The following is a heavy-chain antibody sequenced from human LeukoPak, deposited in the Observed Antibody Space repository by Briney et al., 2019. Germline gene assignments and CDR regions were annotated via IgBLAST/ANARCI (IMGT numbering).Heavy chain of an antibody. V-gene: IGHV3-48*03. CDR1: GFTFSNFD. Sequence: AGGSLRLSCAASGFTFSNFDMNWVRQAPGKGLEWVSYISSSGSPKYYADSVRGRFTISRDNAENSLYLQMNSLRAEDTAVYYCARDGNYGGNFGALDYWGQGTLVTVSS. J-gene: IGHJ4*02. D-gene: IGHD4-23*01. CDR3: ARDGNYGGNFGALDY. CDR2: ISSSGSPK.